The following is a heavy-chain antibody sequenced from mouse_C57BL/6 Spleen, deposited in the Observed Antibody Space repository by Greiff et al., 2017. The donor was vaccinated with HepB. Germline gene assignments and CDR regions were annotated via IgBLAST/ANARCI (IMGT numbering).Heavy chain of an antibody. D-gene: IGHD2-1*01. CDR1: GYTFTSYW. Sequence: QVHVKQPGAELVKPGASVKMSCKASGYTFTSYWITWVKQRPGQGLEWIGDIYPGSGSTNYNEKFKSKATLTVDTSSSTAYMQLSSLTSEDSAVYYCARWDGNYGSLYFDYWGQGTTLTVSS. J-gene: IGHJ2*01. CDR3: ARWDGNYGSLYFDY. V-gene: IGHV1-55*01. CDR2: IYPGSGST.